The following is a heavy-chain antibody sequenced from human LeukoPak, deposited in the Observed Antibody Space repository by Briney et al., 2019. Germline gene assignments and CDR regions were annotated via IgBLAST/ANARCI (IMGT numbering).Heavy chain of an antibody. D-gene: IGHD2-2*01. CDR1: GGSISSYY. V-gene: IGHV4-4*07. CDR2: IYSSGST. Sequence: PSETLSLTCTVSGGSISSYYWSWIRQPAGKGLEWIGRIYSSGSTNYNPSLKSRVIMSVDTSKNQFSLKLTSVTAADTAVYYCARAPGRPAAVFDYWGQGTLVTVSP. J-gene: IGHJ4*02. CDR3: ARAPGRPAAVFDY.